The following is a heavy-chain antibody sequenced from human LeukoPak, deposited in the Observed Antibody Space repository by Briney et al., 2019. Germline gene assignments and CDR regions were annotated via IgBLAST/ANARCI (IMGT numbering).Heavy chain of an antibody. D-gene: IGHD3-3*01. J-gene: IGHJ5*02. Sequence: NPSETLSLTCTLSGGSISTSTYYWGWIRQPPGKGLEWIGSFYYSGSTYYNPSLKSRVTVSADTSKNQFSLKPSSVTAADSAVYYCASTLRFLEWSPFDPWGQGTLVTVSS. CDR1: GGSISTSTYY. CDR3: ASTLRFLEWSPFDP. V-gene: IGHV4-39*01. CDR2: FYYSGST.